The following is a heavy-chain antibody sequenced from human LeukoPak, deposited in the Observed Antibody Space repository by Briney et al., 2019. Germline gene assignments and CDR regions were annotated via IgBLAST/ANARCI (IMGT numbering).Heavy chain of an antibody. Sequence: GGSLRLSCAASGFTFSSYWMSWVRQAPGKGLEWVANIKQDGSEKYYVDSVKGRFTISRDNAKSSLYLQMNSLRAEDTAVYYCARKEVSSGWWEKLDPWGQGTLVTVSS. D-gene: IGHD6-19*01. V-gene: IGHV3-7*01. CDR2: IKQDGSEK. J-gene: IGHJ5*02. CDR3: ARKEVSSGWWEKLDP. CDR1: GFTFSSYW.